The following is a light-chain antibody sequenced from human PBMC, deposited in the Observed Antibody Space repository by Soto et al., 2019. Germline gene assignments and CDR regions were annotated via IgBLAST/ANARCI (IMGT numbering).Light chain of an antibody. V-gene: IGKV1D-13*01. CDR3: QQFIDGWT. CDR1: QGINSF. Sequence: AIQLTQSPSSLSASVGDRFTITCRASQGINSFLAWYQQKPGKAPNLLIYDASSLESGVPSRFRGSGSETEFTLTISGLQPDDFATYYCQQFIDGWTFGQGTKVDI. CDR2: DAS. J-gene: IGKJ1*01.